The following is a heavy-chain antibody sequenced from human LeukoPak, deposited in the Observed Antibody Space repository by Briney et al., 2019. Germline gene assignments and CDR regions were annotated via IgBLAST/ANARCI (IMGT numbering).Heavy chain of an antibody. D-gene: IGHD3-22*01. Sequence: PGGSLRLSCVASGFTFSNYPMSWVRQAPGKGLEWVSSISDSGGSTNYGDSVKGRFTVSRDNSKNLVYLQLNSLRAEDTAIYYCAKNRGGYNFVYWGQGILVTVSS. CDR1: GFTFSNYP. CDR2: ISDSGGST. V-gene: IGHV3-23*01. CDR3: AKNRGGYNFVY. J-gene: IGHJ4*02.